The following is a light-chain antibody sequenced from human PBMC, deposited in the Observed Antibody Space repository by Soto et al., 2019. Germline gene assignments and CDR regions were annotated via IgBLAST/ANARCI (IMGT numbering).Light chain of an antibody. J-gene: IGKJ2*02. V-gene: IGKV3-20*01. Sequence: EIVLTQSPGTLSLSPGERATLSCRASQSVSNNYLAWHQQKPGQAPRLLIHGASSRATGIPDRFSGSGSGTHFTLTISRLEREHFAVDYCHKYCSSCTFGQGTKLEIK. CDR1: QSVSNNY. CDR3: HKYCSSCT. CDR2: GAS.